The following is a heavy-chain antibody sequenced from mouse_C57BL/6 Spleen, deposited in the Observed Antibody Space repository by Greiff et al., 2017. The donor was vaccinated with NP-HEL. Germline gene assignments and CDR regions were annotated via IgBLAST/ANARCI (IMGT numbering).Heavy chain of an antibody. CDR1: GYTFTSYW. J-gene: IGHJ2*01. Sequence: QVQLQQPGAELVKPGASVKMSCKASGYTFTSYWITWVKQRPGHGLEWIGDIYPGSGSTNYNEKFKSKATLTVDTSSSTAYMQLSSLTSEDSAVYDCARTDGNYEGSYWGQGTTLTVSS. CDR2: IYPGSGST. D-gene: IGHD2-1*01. CDR3: ARTDGNYEGSY. V-gene: IGHV1-55*01.